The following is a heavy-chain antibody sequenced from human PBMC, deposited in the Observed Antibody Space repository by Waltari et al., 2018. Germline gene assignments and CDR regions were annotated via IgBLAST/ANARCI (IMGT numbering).Heavy chain of an antibody. CDR1: GGSISSGGYY. V-gene: IGHV4-31*03. J-gene: IGHJ6*03. D-gene: IGHD6-25*01. CDR2: IYYSGST. Sequence: QVQLQESGPGLVKPSQTLSLTCTVSGGSISSGGYYWSWIRQHPGKGLEWIGYIYYSGSTDYNPSLMSRVTISVDTSKHQFSLKLSSVTAADTAVYYCARRAADYYYYYMDVWGKGTTVTVSS. CDR3: ARRAADYYYYYMDV.